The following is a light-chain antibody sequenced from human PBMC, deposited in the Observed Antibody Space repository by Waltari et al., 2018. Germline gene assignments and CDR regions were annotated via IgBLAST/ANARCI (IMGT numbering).Light chain of an antibody. V-gene: IGKV1-33*01. J-gene: IGKJ4*01. CDR1: RDIDTY. CDR3: QQCSTLPFT. Sequence: DVQMTQSPSSLSASVGDRITITCQATRDIDTYLTWYQHKPGKAPKLLSYDADTLQRGVPSRFSGSGSGTHFAFTINNLQPDDFATYYCQQCSTLPFTFGGGT. CDR2: DAD.